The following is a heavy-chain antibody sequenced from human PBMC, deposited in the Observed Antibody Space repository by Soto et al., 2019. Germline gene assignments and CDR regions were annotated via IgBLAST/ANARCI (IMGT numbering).Heavy chain of an antibody. CDR2: VYYPGST. J-gene: IGHJ4*02. CDR3: AGSIAVHSGHIDH. CDR1: GGSMSGYY. V-gene: IGHV4-59*01. D-gene: IGHD6-6*01. Sequence: QVQLQESGPGRVKPSETLSLTCRVSGGSMSGYYWSWVRLAPGKGLEWIGYVYYPGSTNYNPSLQSRFSISVDTSNKHFSLSLSLVTAADTAVYFCAGSIAVHSGHIDHWGQGIRVTISS.